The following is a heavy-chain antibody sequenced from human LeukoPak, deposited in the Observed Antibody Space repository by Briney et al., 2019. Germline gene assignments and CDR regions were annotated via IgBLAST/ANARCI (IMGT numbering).Heavy chain of an antibody. V-gene: IGHV4-39*07. J-gene: IGHJ4*02. CDR2: IYYSGST. Sequence: SETLSLTCTVSGGSISGSSYYWGWIRQPPGKGLEWIGSIYYSGSTNYNPSLKSRVTISVDTSKNQFSLKLSSVTAADTAVYYCARESYYDSSGYSEWGQGTLVTVSS. CDR1: GGSISGSSYY. CDR3: ARESYYDSSGYSE. D-gene: IGHD3-22*01.